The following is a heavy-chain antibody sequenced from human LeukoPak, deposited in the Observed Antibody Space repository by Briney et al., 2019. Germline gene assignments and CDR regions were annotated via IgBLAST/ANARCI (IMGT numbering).Heavy chain of an antibody. J-gene: IGHJ6*02. V-gene: IGHV1-8*01. CDR2: MNPNSGNT. CDR1: GYTFTSYD. Sequence: ASVKVSCKASGYTFTSYDINWVRQDTGQGLEWMGWMNPNSGNTGYAQKFQGRVTMTRNTSISTAYMELSSLRSEDTAVYYCARGGIAVAGGYYYYGMDVWGQGTTVTVSS. CDR3: ARGGIAVAGGYYYYGMDV. D-gene: IGHD6-19*01.